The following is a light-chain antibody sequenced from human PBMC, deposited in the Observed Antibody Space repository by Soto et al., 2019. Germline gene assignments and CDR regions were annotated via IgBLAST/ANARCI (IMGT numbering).Light chain of an antibody. CDR3: QSYDSSLSGSV. V-gene: IGLV1-40*01. J-gene: IGLJ3*02. CDR1: SSNIGAGYD. Sequence: QSVLTQPPSVSGAPGQRVSISCTGSSSNIGAGYDVHWYQQLPGTAPKLLIYGNSNRPSGVPDRISGSKSGTSASLAITGLQAEDEADYYCQSYDSSLSGSVFGGGTQLTVL. CDR2: GNS.